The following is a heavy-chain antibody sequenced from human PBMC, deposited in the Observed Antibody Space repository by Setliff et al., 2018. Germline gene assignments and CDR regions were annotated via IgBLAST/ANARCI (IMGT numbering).Heavy chain of an antibody. V-gene: IGHV3-7*01. D-gene: IGHD2-2*01. CDR1: GFTFSRYW. J-gene: IGHJ4*02. CDR2: IKQDGSDT. CDR3: VRLGCSTTSCYYFDY. Sequence: GGCLRLSCEDSGFTFSRYWMSWVRQAPGKGLEWVANIKQDGSDTYYMDSVKGRFTLSRYNANISLYLQMNTLRVEDTAVYFCVRLGCSTTSCYYFDYWGQGAQVTVSS.